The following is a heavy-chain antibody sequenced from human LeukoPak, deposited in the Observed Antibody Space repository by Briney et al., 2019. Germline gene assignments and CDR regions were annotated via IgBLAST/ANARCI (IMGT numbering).Heavy chain of an antibody. Sequence: PGGSLRPSCAASGFSLSSYSMDWARQAPGKGLEWVAVISYDGSNKYYADSVKGRFTISRDNSKKTLYLQMNSLRAEDTAVYYCAKDVSALSPYYGMDVWGQGTTVTVSS. CDR2: ISYDGSNK. D-gene: IGHD2/OR15-2a*01. CDR3: AKDVSALSPYYGMDV. J-gene: IGHJ6*02. CDR1: GFSLSSYS. V-gene: IGHV3-30*18.